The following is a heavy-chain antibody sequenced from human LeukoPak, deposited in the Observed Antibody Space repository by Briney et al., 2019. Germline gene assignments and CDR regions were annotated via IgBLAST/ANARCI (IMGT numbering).Heavy chain of an antibody. CDR3: ARSSRELGGYAPWELIPPFDY. CDR2: ISSSSSII. CDR1: GFTFSSYR. J-gene: IGHJ4*02. D-gene: IGHD1-7*01. Sequence: GGSLRLSCAASGFTFSSYRMNWARQAPGKGLEWVSYISSSSSIIYYADSVKGRFTISRDNAKNSLYLQMNSLRAEDTAVYYCARSSRELGGYAPWELIPPFDYWGKGTLVTVSS. V-gene: IGHV3-48*01.